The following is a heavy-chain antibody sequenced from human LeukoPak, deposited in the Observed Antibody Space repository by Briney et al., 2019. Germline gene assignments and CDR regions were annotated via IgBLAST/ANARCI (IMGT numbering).Heavy chain of an antibody. V-gene: IGHV1-2*02. CDR1: GYTFTGYY. CDR2: INPNSGGT. CDR3: ARGGGYDSGYYYYYYGMDV. D-gene: IGHD5-12*01. Sequence: ASVKVSCKASGYTFTGYYTHWVRQAPGQGLEWMGWINPNSGGTNYAQKFQGRVTMTRDTSISTAYMELSRLRSDDTAVYYCARGGGYDSGYYYYYYGMDVWGQGTTVTVSS. J-gene: IGHJ6*02.